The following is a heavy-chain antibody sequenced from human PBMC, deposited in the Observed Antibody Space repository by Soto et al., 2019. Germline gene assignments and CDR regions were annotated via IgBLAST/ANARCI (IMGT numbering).Heavy chain of an antibody. CDR1: GFNFRTYA. D-gene: IGHD5-18*01. CDR2: ISYDGSLE. CDR3: ALTPSGYALY. Sequence: GGSLRLSCAASGFNFRTYAMHWVRQAPGKGLEWVAVISYDGSLEYYGDSVKGRFTISRDNARESLYLQMNSLRVADTAVYYCALTPSGYALYWGQGTLVTVSS. V-gene: IGHV3-30*14. J-gene: IGHJ4*02.